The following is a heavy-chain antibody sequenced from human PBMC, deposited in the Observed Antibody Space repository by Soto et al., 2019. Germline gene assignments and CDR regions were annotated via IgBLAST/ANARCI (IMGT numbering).Heavy chain of an antibody. V-gene: IGHV4-59*01. J-gene: IGHJ6*02. D-gene: IGHD3-10*01. CDR2: IYYSGST. CDR1: GGSISSYY. Sequence: SETLSLTCTVSGGSISSYYWSWIRQPPGKGLEWIGYIYYSGSTNYNPSLKSRVTISVDTSKNQFSLKLSSVTAADTAVYYCARTLWFGESYYGMDVWGQGTTVT. CDR3: ARTLWFGESYYGMDV.